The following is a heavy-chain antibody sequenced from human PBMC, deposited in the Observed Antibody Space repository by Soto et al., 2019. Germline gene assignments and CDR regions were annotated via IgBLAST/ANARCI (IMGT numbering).Heavy chain of an antibody. Sequence: EVQLLESGGDLVQPGGSLRLSCAPSGFIFSNYAMTWVRQAPGKGPEWVSTFTSGGSTYYRDTVKGRFTISRDNSKNTLYLQMNSLRAEDTAVYYCARTDKYNSQSSGWANRFDYWGQGTLVTVSS. V-gene: IGHV3-23*01. D-gene: IGHD6-19*01. CDR2: FTSGGST. CDR1: GFIFSNYA. J-gene: IGHJ4*02. CDR3: ARTDKYNSQSSGWANRFDY.